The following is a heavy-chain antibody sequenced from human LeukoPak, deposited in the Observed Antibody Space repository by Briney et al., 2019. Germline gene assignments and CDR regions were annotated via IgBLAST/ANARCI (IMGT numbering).Heavy chain of an antibody. CDR3: ARDPRYCSGGSCYSKDYFDY. D-gene: IGHD2-15*01. CDR1: GFTFSSYS. Sequence: AGGSLRLSCAASGFTFSSYSMNWVRQAPGKGLEWVSSISSSSSYIYYADSVKGRFTISRDNAKNSLYLQMNSLRAEDTAVYYCARDPRYCSGGSCYSKDYFDYWGQGTLVTVSS. CDR2: ISSSSSYI. V-gene: IGHV3-21*01. J-gene: IGHJ4*02.